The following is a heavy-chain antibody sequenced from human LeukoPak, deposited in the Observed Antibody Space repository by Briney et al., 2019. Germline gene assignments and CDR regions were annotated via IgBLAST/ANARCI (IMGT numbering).Heavy chain of an antibody. Sequence: PGGSLRLSCAASGFTFSSYAMSWVRQAPGKGLEWVSAISGSGGSTYYADSVKGRFTISRDNSKNTLYLQMNSLRAEDTAVYYCAKDTTSGYDVLIDYWGQGTLVTVSS. CDR1: GFTFSSYA. J-gene: IGHJ4*02. CDR2: ISGSGGST. CDR3: AKDTTSGYDVLIDY. V-gene: IGHV3-23*01. D-gene: IGHD5-12*01.